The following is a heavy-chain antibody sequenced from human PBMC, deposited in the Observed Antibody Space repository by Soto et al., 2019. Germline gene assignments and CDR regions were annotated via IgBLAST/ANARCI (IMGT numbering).Heavy chain of an antibody. V-gene: IGHV4-30-2*01. CDR3: ARASRYEGATPYYFDS. Sequence: SETLSLTCAVSGGSISSGGYSWSWIRQPPGKGLEWIGYIYHSGSTYCNPSLKSRVTISVDRSKNQFSLKLSSVTAADTAVYYWARASRYEGATPYYFDSWGHGTLATVSS. J-gene: IGHJ4*01. CDR2: IYHSGST. D-gene: IGHD1-26*01. CDR1: GGSISSGGYS.